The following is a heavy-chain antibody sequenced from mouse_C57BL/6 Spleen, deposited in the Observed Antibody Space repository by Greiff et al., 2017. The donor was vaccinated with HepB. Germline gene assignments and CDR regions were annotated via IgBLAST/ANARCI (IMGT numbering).Heavy chain of an antibody. CDR3: ARRSGGWFAY. CDR1: GYTFTSYW. J-gene: IGHJ3*01. V-gene: IGHV1-61*01. Sequence: VQLQQPGAELVRPGSSVKLSCKASGYTFTSYWMDWVKQRPGQGLEWIGNIYPSDSETHYNQKFKDKATLTVDKSSSTAYMQLSSLTSEDSAVYYCARRSGGWFAYWGQGTLVTVSA. D-gene: IGHD1-3*01. CDR2: IYPSDSET.